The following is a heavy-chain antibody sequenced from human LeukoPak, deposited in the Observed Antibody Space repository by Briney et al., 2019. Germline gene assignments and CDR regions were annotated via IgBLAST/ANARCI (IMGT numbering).Heavy chain of an antibody. CDR2: TKNRANSYTT. CDR1: GFTFNDHY. D-gene: IGHD2-15*01. Sequence: GGSLRLSCATSGFTFNDHYLGWGRQAPGKGLELVGRTKNRANSYTTEYAASVNGRFTISRDDSDNSLRLQMNSLKTEDTAIYYCVASIVSPSNYWGQGTLVTVSS. V-gene: IGHV3-72*01. J-gene: IGHJ4*02. CDR3: VASIVSPSNY.